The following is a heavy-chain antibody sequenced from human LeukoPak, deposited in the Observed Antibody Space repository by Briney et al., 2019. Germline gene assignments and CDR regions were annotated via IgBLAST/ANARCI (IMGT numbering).Heavy chain of an antibody. CDR2: IYSGGST. D-gene: IGHD3-22*01. CDR1: GFTVSSNY. V-gene: IGHV3-53*01. J-gene: IGHJ3*02. Sequence: GGSLRLSCAASGFTVSSNYMSWVRQAPGKGLGWVSVIYSGGSTYYADSVKGRFTISRDNSKNTLYLQMNRLRAEDTAVYYCASNLLSSRIVVATAGAFDIWGQGTMVTVSS. CDR3: ASNLLSSRIVVATAGAFDI.